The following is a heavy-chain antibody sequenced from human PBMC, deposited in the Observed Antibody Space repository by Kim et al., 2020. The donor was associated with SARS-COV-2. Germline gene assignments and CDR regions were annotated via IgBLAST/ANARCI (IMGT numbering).Heavy chain of an antibody. CDR1: GGSISSYY. D-gene: IGHD3-10*01. CDR3: ARATLVRGVITPIDDV. V-gene: IGHV4-59*01. Sequence: SETLSLTCTVSGGSISSYYWSWIRQPPGKGLEWIGYIYYSGSTNYNPSLKSRVTISVDTSKNQFSLKLSSVTAADTAVYYCARATLVRGVITPIDDVWG. CDR2: IYYSGST. J-gene: IGHJ6*02.